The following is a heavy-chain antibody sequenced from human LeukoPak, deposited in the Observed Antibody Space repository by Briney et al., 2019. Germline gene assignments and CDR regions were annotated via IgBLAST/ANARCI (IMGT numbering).Heavy chain of an antibody. CDR1: GYTFTSYG. V-gene: IGHV1-18*01. J-gene: IGHJ4*02. Sequence: ASVKVSCKASGYTFTSYGISWVRQAPGQGLEWMGWISAYNGNTNYAQKLQGRVTKTTDTPTSTAYMELRSLRSDDTAVYYCARAQPGYSGYDFVYWGQGTLVTVSS. CDR3: ARAQPGYSGYDFVY. D-gene: IGHD5-12*01. CDR2: ISAYNGNT.